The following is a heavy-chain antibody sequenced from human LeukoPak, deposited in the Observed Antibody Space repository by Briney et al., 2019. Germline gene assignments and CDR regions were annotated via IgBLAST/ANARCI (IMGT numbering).Heavy chain of an antibody. Sequence: SETLSLTCAVSGGSISSSNWWSWVRQPPGKGLEWIGEIYHSGGTNYNPSLKSRVTISVDKSKNQFSLKLSSVTAADTAVYYCARVSTITIFGVANYYYYYMDVWGKGTTVTVSS. D-gene: IGHD3-3*01. CDR1: GGSISSSNW. CDR3: ARVSTITIFGVANYYYYYMDV. V-gene: IGHV4-4*02. J-gene: IGHJ6*03. CDR2: IYHSGGT.